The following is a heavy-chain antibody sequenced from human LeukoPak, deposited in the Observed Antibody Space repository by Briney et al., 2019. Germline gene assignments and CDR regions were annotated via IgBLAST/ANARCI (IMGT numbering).Heavy chain of an antibody. CDR2: INAGNGNT. CDR3: ARDPRSSTSCYGNWFDP. D-gene: IGHD2-2*01. CDR1: GYTFTSYA. V-gene: IGHV1-3*01. J-gene: IGHJ5*02. Sequence: ASVKVSCKASGYTFTSYAMHWVRQAPGQRLEWMGWINAGNGNTKYSQKFQGRVTITRDTSASTAYMELSSLRSEDTAVYYCARDPRSSTSCYGNWFDPWGQGTLVTVSS.